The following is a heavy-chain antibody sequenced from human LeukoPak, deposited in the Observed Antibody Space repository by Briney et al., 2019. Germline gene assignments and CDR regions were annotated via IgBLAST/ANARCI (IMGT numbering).Heavy chain of an antibody. CDR3: AREGRLYDFPPGY. Sequence: SVKVSCKASGGTFSSYAISWVRQAPGQGLEWMGRIIPILGIANYAQKFQGRVTITADKSTSTAYMELSSLRSEDPAVYYCAREGRLYDFPPGYWGQGTLVTVSS. CDR2: IIPILGIA. J-gene: IGHJ4*02. CDR1: GGTFSSYA. V-gene: IGHV1-69*04. D-gene: IGHD3/OR15-3a*01.